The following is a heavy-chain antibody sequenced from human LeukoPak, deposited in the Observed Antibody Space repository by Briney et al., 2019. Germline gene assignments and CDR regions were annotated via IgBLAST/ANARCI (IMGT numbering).Heavy chain of an antibody. D-gene: IGHD3-22*01. V-gene: IGHV1-8*01. J-gene: IGHJ4*02. CDR2: MNPNSGNT. CDR3: ARLGVYYDSSGYYYDY. Sequence: ASVKVSCKASGYTFTSYDINWVRQATGQGLEWMGWMNPNSGNTGYAQKFQGRVTMTRNTSISTAYMELCSLRSEDTAVYYCARLGVYYDSSGYYYDYWGQGTLVTVSS. CDR1: GYTFTSYD.